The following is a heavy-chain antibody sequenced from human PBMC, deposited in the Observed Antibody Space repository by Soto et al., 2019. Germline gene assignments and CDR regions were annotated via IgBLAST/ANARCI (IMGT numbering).Heavy chain of an antibody. CDR1: GFSVSSNY. V-gene: IGHV3-53*01. D-gene: IGHD1-26*01. CDR2: HYSGGST. J-gene: IGHJ5*02. CDR3: ARHRHPRGTVGATSPLDP. Sequence: GGSLRLSCGISGFSVSSNYLSWVRQAPGKGLEWVSVHYSGGSTYYADSVQGRFTISRDKSNNTLYLQMRRVRAEDTAVYFCARHRHPRGTVGATSPLDPWGQGTQVTVSS.